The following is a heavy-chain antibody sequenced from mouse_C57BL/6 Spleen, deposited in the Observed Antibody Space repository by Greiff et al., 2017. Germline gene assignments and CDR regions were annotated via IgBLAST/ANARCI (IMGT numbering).Heavy chain of an antibody. J-gene: IGHJ2*01. D-gene: IGHD2-3*01. Sequence: VQLQQSGAELVKPGASVKISCKASGYAFSSYWMNWVKQRPGKGLEWIGQIYPGDGDTNYNGKFKGKATLTADKSSSTAYMQLSSLTSADSAVYVCARSGYYANNYDIDYWGQGTTLTVSS. CDR3: ARSGYYANNYDIDY. CDR1: GYAFSSYW. CDR2: IYPGDGDT. V-gene: IGHV1-80*01.